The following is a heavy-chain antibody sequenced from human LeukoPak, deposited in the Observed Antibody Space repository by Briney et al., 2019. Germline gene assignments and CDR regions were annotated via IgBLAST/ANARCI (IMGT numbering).Heavy chain of an antibody. D-gene: IGHD6-19*01. CDR1: GFTFSSYG. Sequence: GGSLRLSCAASGFTFSSYGMHWVRQAPGKGLEWVAFIRYDGSNKYYADSVKGRFTISRDNSKNTLYLQMNSLRAEDTAVYYCAKRSLSWSYSSGWYGYFDYWGQGTLVTVSS. CDR2: IRYDGSNK. V-gene: IGHV3-30*02. CDR3: AKRSLSWSYSSGWYGYFDY. J-gene: IGHJ4*02.